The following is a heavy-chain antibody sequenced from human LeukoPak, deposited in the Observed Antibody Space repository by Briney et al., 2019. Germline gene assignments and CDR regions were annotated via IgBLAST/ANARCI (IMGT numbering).Heavy chain of an antibody. CDR1: GFTFSSYA. J-gene: IGHJ2*01. CDR3: AKSTDVAYSSSWYWYFDL. CDR2: ISGSGGST. Sequence: PGGSLRLSCAASGFTFSSYAMSWVRQAPGKGLEWVSAISGSGGSTYYADSVKGRFTISRDNSKNTLYLQMNSLRAEDTAVYYCAKSTDVAYSSSWYWYFDLWGRGTLVTVSS. V-gene: IGHV3-23*01. D-gene: IGHD6-13*01.